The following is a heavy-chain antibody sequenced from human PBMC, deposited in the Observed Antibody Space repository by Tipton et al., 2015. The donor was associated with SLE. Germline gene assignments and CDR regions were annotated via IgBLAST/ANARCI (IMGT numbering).Heavy chain of an antibody. CDR1: GYTFTAYA. CDR2: INAGNGNT. CDR3: VSSGSMDV. V-gene: IGHV1-3*01. Sequence: QVQLVQSGAEVKKPGASVKVSCKASGYTFTAYALHWVRQAPGQRLEWMGWINAGNGNTNYAQKLQGRVTMTTDTSTSTAYMELRSLRSDDTAVYYCVSSGSMDVWGQGTTVTVSS. D-gene: IGHD1-1*01. J-gene: IGHJ6*02.